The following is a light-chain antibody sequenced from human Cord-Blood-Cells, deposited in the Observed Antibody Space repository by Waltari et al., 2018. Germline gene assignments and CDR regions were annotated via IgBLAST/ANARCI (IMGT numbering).Light chain of an antibody. V-gene: IGKV1-39*01. CDR1: QSISSY. CDR2: AAS. J-gene: IGKJ4*01. CDR3: QQSYSGLT. Sequence: DIQMTQSPSSMSAPVADRVTITCRASQSISSYLNWYQQKPGKAPKLLIYAASSLQSGVPSRFSCSGSGTDFTLTISSLQPEDFATYYCQQSYSGLTFGGGTKVEIK.